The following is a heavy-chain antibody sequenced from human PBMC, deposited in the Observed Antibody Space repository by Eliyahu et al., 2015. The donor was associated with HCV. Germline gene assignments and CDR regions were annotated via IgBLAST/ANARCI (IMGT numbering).Heavy chain of an antibody. J-gene: IGHJ4*02. V-gene: IGHV3-23*01. CDR3: AKWPRGSGPFLYF. CDR2: ISESVDVT. CDR1: GFTFVNYA. D-gene: IGHD3-16*01. Sequence: EVQLLESGGGLVQPGGSLRLSCAASGFTFVNYAMSWVRQAPGKGLEWVSTISESVDVTYYADSVKGRFTISRDNSRNTLYLQMNSLRAEDMAVYYCAKWPRGSGPFLYFWGQGTLVTVSS.